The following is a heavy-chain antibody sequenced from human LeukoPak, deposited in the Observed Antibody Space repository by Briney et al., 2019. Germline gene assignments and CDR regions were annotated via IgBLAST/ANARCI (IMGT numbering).Heavy chain of an antibody. D-gene: IGHD6-19*01. CDR2: SDYIGST. CDR3: ARDGPMSSYADYFDY. CDR1: CGPISSYF. Sequence: SEPLSLTCSVSCGPISSYFLSWIRQPPPKGLEWVGYSDYIGSTNYHPSVKNRSTISVDTPKNQFSLNLNSLTAADTAVYYCARDGPMSSYADYFDYWGQGTLVTVSS. V-gene: IGHV4-59*01. J-gene: IGHJ4*02.